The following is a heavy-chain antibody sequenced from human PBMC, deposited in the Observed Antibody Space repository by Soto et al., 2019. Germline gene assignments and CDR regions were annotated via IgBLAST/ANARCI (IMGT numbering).Heavy chain of an antibody. CDR1: GGTFSSYA. V-gene: IGHV1-69*01. D-gene: IGHD4-17*01. CDR2: IIPIFGTA. J-gene: IGHJ3*02. Sequence: QVQLVQSGAEVKKPGSSVKVSCKASGGTFSSYAISWVRQAPGQGLEWMGGIIPIFGTANYAQKFQGRVTITADGSTSTAYMELSSLRSEDTAVYYCARVRGDYGDYFNAFDIWGQGTMVTVSS. CDR3: ARVRGDYGDYFNAFDI.